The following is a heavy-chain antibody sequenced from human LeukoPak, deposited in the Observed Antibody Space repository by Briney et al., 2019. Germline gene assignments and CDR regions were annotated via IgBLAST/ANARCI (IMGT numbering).Heavy chain of an antibody. CDR2: ISGSGGST. V-gene: IGHV3-23*01. CDR3: AKPFITIFGVVITDYYYYMDV. J-gene: IGHJ6*03. CDR1: GFTFSSYA. Sequence: GGSMRLSCAASGFTFSSYAMSWVRQAPGKGLEWVSAISGSGGSTYYADSVKGRFTISRDNSKNTLYLQMNSLRAEDTAVYYCAKPFITIFGVVITDYYYYMDVWGKGTTVTVSS. D-gene: IGHD3-3*01.